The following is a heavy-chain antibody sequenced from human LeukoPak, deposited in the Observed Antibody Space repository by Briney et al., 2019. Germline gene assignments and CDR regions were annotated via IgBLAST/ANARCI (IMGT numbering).Heavy chain of an antibody. J-gene: IGHJ4*02. CDR3: ARGHIRCYFDY. D-gene: IGHD3-3*02. CDR2: VYSGGST. V-gene: IGHV3-66*01. CDR1: GFNFSSYS. Sequence: GGSLRLSCAASGFNFSSYSMTWVRQAPGKGLEWVSVVYSGGSTNYADYVRGRFTISRDNSKNTLYLQMNSLRAEDTAVYYCARGHIRCYFDYWGQGTLVTVSS.